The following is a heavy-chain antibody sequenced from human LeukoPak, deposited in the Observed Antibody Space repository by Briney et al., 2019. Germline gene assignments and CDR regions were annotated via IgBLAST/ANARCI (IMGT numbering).Heavy chain of an antibody. J-gene: IGHJ4*02. CDR1: GFTVSSNY. Sequence: PGGSLRLSCAASGFTVSSNYMSWVRQAPGKGLEWVSVIYSGGSTYYADSVKGRFTISRDNSKNTLYLQMNLLRAEDTAVYYSARATYYYDSSGYYVFYFDNWGQGTLVTVSS. CDR3: ARATYYYDSSGYYVFYFDN. CDR2: IYSGGST. D-gene: IGHD3-22*01. V-gene: IGHV3-53*01.